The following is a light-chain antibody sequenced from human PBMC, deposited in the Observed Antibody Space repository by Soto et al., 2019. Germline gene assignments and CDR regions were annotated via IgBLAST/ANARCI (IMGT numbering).Light chain of an antibody. CDR2: AAS. CDR3: LQDDNYPPT. J-gene: IGKJ3*01. V-gene: IGKV1-6*01. Sequence: AIQMTQSPSSLSASLGDRVTIACRASQDIGNALGWYQHKPGQPPKLLIYAASSLQSGVPSRFSGSGSGTDFTLTIISLQPEDFATYYCLQDDNYPPTFGPGTKVDI. CDR1: QDIGNA.